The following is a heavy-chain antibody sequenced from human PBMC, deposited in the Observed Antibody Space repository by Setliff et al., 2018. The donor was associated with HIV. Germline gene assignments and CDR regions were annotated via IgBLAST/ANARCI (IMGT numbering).Heavy chain of an antibody. D-gene: IGHD5-12*01. CDR3: ARDAGYSGYVLDY. J-gene: IGHJ4*02. CDR2: ISPALGTA. Sequence: SVKVSCKASGGTFSNYPISWVRQAPGQGLEWMGKISPALGTADYAQKFQGRVTITADQSTRTVYMELSSLRSEDTAVYYCARDAGYSGYVLDYWGQGTEVTVSS. V-gene: IGHV1-69*08. CDR1: GGTFSNYP.